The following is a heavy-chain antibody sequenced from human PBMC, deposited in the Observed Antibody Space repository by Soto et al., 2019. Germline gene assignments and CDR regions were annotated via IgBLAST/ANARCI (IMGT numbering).Heavy chain of an antibody. V-gene: IGHV1-69*13. Sequence: SVKVSCKASGGTFSSYAISWVRQAPGQGLEWMGGIIPIFGTANYAQKFQGRVTITADESTCTAYMELSSLRSEDTAVYYCARDRTYIAAAGTRGFDPWGQGTLVTVSS. J-gene: IGHJ5*02. CDR2: IIPIFGTA. CDR1: GGTFSSYA. D-gene: IGHD6-13*01. CDR3: ARDRTYIAAAGTRGFDP.